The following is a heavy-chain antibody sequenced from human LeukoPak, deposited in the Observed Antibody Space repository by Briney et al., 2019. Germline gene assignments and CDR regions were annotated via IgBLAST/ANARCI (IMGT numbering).Heavy chain of an antibody. CDR1: GFTFSSYG. CDR2: ISYDGSNK. D-gene: IGHD6-6*01. CDR3: ASIAARLNFDY. Sequence: GGSLRLSCAASGFTFSSYGMHWVRQAPGKGLEWVAVISYDGSNKYYADSVKGRFTISRDNSKNTLYLQMNSLRAEDTAVYYCASIAARLNFDYWGQGTLVTVSS. V-gene: IGHV3-30*06. J-gene: IGHJ4*02.